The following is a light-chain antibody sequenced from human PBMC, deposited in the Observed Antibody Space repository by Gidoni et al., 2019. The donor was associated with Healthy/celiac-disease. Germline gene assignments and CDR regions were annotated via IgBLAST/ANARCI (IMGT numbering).Light chain of an antibody. CDR3: MQGLQTPLT. V-gene: IGKV2-28*01. Sequence: DIVMTQSLLSLPVTPGEPASISCRSSQSLLHSNGYNYLDWYLQKPEQTPQLLIYLGSNRASGVPDRFSGSGSGTDFTLKISRVEAEDVGVYYWMQGLQTPLTFGGGTKVEIK. CDR2: LGS. J-gene: IGKJ4*01. CDR1: QSLLHSNGYNY.